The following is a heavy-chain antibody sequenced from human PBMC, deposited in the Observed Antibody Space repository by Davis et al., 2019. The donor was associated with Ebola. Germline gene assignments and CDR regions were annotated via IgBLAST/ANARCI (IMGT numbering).Heavy chain of an antibody. CDR1: GGSIRSSTYY. CDR2: MYYSGDS. Sequence: SETLSLTCTVSGGSIRSSTYYWGWIRQPPGKGLEWIGNMYYSGDSYYNPSLKSRVTISVDTSKNQFSLSLSSVTAADTAVYYCARMPTVTADHWYFDLWGRGTLVAVSS. CDR3: ARMPTVTADHWYFDL. V-gene: IGHV4-39*07. D-gene: IGHD4-17*01. J-gene: IGHJ2*01.